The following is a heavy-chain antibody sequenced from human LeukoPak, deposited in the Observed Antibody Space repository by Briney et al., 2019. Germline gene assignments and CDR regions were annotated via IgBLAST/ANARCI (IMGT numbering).Heavy chain of an antibody. V-gene: IGHV3-23*01. CDR3: TKRVKYGGTWDHFAD. J-gene: IGHJ4*02. Sequence: GGSLRLSCAASGFTFDNYRISWVRQAPGKGLEWVSTVTAGGGNTYYADSVKGRFTISRDNSKSTLILQMNSLRVEDTALYYCTKRVKYGGTWDHFADWGQGTLVTVSS. CDR2: VTAGGGNT. D-gene: IGHD1-26*01. CDR1: GFTFDNYR.